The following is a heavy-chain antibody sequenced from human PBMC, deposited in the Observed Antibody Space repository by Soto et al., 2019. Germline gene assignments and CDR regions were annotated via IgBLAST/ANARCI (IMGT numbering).Heavy chain of an antibody. Sequence: ASVKVSCKATGYTFTIYYMHWVRQAPGQGLEWMGIINPSGGSTSYAQKFQGRVTMTRDTSTSTVYMELSSLRSEDTAVYYCARDDYSNYEKDGAFDIWGQGTMVTVSS. J-gene: IGHJ3*02. CDR3: ARDDYSNYEKDGAFDI. D-gene: IGHD4-4*01. CDR2: INPSGGST. CDR1: GYTFTIYY. V-gene: IGHV1-46*03.